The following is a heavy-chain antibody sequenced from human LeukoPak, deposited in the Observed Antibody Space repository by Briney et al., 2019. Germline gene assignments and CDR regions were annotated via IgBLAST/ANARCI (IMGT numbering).Heavy chain of an antibody. CDR2: IKQDGSEK. V-gene: IGHV3-7*01. CDR1: GFTFSSFW. CDR3: TRVLALDGPFDY. J-gene: IGHJ4*02. Sequence: GGSLRLSCAASGFTFSSFWMSWVRQAPGKGLEWVANIKQDGSEKYYVDSVKGRFTISRDNAKNSLYLQMNSLRAEDTAIYYCTRVLALDGPFDYWGQGTLVTVSS.